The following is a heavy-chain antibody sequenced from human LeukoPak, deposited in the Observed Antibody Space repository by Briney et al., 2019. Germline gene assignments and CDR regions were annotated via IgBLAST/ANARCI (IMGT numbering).Heavy chain of an antibody. CDR1: GGSISSGDYY. D-gene: IGHD2-2*02. Sequence: SETLSLTCTVSGGSISSGDYYWSWIRQPPGKGLEWIGYIYYSGSTYYNPSLKSRVTISVDTSKNQFSLKLSSVTAADTAVYYCARDRIVVVLAAITLYYYYGMDVWGKGTTVTVSS. CDR3: ARDRIVVVLAAITLYYYYGMDV. CDR2: IYYSGST. J-gene: IGHJ6*04. V-gene: IGHV4-30-4*01.